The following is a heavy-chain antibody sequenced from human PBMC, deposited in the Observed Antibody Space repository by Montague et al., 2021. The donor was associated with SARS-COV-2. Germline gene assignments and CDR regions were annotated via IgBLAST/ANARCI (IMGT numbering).Heavy chain of an antibody. CDR2: IDDSGTT. J-gene: IGHJ6*02. Sequence: SETLSLTCSVSGGSLSTYYWSCIRQPPGKGLEWIGYIDDSGTTRXNPSLRSRATISPDFSKNQFSLDLNSVTAADTAVYYCARNAYNHYGLDVWGQGTTVTASS. V-gene: IGHV4-59*08. CDR3: ARNAYNHYGLDV. CDR1: GGSLSTYY.